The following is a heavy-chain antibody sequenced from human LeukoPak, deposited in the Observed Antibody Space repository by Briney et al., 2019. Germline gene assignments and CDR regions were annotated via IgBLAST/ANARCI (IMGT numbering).Heavy chain of an antibody. CDR1: GFTFSSYW. V-gene: IGHV3-7*03. J-gene: IGHJ1*01. CDR3: ARGGAGSYYGYFQH. D-gene: IGHD3-10*01. CDR2: IKQDGSEK. Sequence: GGSLRLSCAASGFTFSSYWMGWVRQAPGKGLEWVANIKQDGSEKYYVDSVKGRFTISRDNAKNSLYLQMNSLRAEDTAVYYCARGGAGSYYGYFQHWGQGTLVTVSS.